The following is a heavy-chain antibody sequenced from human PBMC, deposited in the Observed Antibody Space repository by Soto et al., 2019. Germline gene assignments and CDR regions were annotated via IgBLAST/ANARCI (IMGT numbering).Heavy chain of an antibody. Sequence: QVQLQRWGAGLLMPSETLSLTCAVYGGSFRGYYWTWLRQSPGRGLEWIGEINHSGSRNSNPSLKSRLTISVDTSRTQFSMNLTSVTAADAAVYYCARGRGFMSRNALDLWGQGTRVIVSS. J-gene: IGHJ3*01. CDR3: ARGRGFMSRNALDL. CDR1: GGSFRGYY. CDR2: INHSGSR. V-gene: IGHV4-34*01.